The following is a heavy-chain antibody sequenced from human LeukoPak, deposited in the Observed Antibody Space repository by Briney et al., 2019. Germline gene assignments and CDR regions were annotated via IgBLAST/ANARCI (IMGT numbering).Heavy chain of an antibody. CDR2: ISGSGGNT. CDR1: GFTFRSYA. J-gene: IGHJ4*02. Sequence: GGSLRLSCAASGFTFRSYAMNWVRQAPGKGLEWVSDISGSGGNTYSADSLKGRVTISRDNSKNTLYLQMNSLRAEDTAVYYCAKEGRAVAARDYWGQGTLVTVSS. V-gene: IGHV3-23*01. CDR3: AKEGRAVAARDY. D-gene: IGHD6-19*01.